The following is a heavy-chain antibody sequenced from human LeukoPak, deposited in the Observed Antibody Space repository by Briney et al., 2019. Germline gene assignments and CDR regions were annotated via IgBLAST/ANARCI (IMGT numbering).Heavy chain of an antibody. Sequence: GRSLRLSCAASGFTFDDYAMHWVRQAPGKGLEWVSGISWNSGSIGYADSVKGRFTISRDNAKNSLYLQMNSLRAEDTALYYCAKGITMIVVVIPDAFDIWGQGTMVTVSS. J-gene: IGHJ3*02. V-gene: IGHV3-9*01. CDR3: AKGITMIVVVIPDAFDI. CDR2: ISWNSGSI. D-gene: IGHD3-22*01. CDR1: GFTFDDYA.